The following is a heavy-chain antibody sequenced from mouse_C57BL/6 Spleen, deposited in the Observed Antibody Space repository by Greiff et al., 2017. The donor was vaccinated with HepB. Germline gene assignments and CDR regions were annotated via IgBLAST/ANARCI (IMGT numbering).Heavy chain of an antibody. V-gene: IGHV5-17*01. J-gene: IGHJ4*01. CDR2: ISSGSSTI. D-gene: IGHD1-1*01. CDR3: ARIPFTTVVARDAMDY. CDR1: GFTFSDYG. Sequence: EVKLVESGGVLVKPGGSLKLSCAASGFTFSDYGMHWVRQAPEKGLEWVAYISSGSSTIYYADTVKGRFTISRDNAKNTLFLQMTSLRSEDTAMYYCARIPFTTVVARDAMDYWGQGTSVTVSS.